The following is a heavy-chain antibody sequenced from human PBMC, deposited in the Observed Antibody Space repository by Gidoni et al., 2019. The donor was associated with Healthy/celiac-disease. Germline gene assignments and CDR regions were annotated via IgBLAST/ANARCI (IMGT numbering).Heavy chain of an antibody. CDR3: AKGGWELLGFFDY. J-gene: IGHJ4*02. V-gene: IGHV3-9*01. CDR2: ISWNSCSI. CDR1: GFTLDDYA. Sequence: EVQLVESGGGLVQPGRSLRLSCVASGFTLDDYAMHWVRHAPGKGLVWGSGISWNSCSIGYADSVKSRFTISRDNAKNSLYLQMNSLRAEDTALYYCAKGGWELLGFFDYWGQGTLVTVSS. D-gene: IGHD1-26*01.